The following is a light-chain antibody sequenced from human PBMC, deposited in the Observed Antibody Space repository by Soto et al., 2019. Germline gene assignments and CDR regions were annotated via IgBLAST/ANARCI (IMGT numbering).Light chain of an antibody. J-gene: IGKJ1*01. CDR2: KAS. CDR3: QHYASFSGT. CDR1: QSVSSW. Sequence: DIQMTQSPSTLSASVGDRVTITCRASQSVSSWVAWYHLKPGKAPKLLIYKASTLETGVPSRFSGSGSRTEFTLTISSLQPDDFATYYCQHYASFSGTFGQWTKLEIK. V-gene: IGKV1-5*03.